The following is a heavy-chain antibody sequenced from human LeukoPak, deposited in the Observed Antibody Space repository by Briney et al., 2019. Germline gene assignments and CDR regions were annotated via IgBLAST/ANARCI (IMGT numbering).Heavy chain of an antibody. D-gene: IGHD3/OR15-3a*01. CDR2: IKNNGGN. V-gene: IGHV4-59*01. CDR1: GGSISTYS. Sequence: SETLSLTCTVSGGSISTYSWNWIRQSPGQGLEWIGYIKNNGGNYNNPSLKSRVTISLDTSKNQFSLKLTSVTAADTAVYYCARDAGGTWFDPWGQGTLVTASS. CDR3: ARDAGGTWFDP. J-gene: IGHJ5*02.